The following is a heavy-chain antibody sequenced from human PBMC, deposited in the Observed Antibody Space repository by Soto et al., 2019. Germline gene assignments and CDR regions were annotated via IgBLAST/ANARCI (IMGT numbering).Heavy chain of an antibody. V-gene: IGHV1-18*01. CDR1: GYTFTIYG. CDR3: ARDPNDYIWGSYHDY. J-gene: IGHJ4*02. D-gene: IGHD3-16*02. Sequence: ASVKVSCKASGYTFTIYGISWVLQAPGQGLEWMGWISAYNGNTNYAQKLQGRVTMTTDTSTSTAYMELRSLRSDDTAVYYCARDPNDYIWGSYHDYWGQGTLVTVSS. CDR2: ISAYNGNT.